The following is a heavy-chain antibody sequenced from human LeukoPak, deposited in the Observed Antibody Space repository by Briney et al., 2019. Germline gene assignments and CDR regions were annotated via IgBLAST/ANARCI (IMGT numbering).Heavy chain of an antibody. CDR2: IYYSGST. D-gene: IGHD3-10*01. CDR1: GGSISSYY. V-gene: IGHV4-59*01. J-gene: IGHJ4*01. Sequence: SETLSLTCTVSGGSISSYYWSWIRQPPGKGLEWIGYIYYSGSTNYNPSLKSRVTMSVDTSKNQFSLKLSSVTAADTAVYYCARDSLRSGHFDYWGHGTLVTVSS. CDR3: ARDSLRSGHFDY.